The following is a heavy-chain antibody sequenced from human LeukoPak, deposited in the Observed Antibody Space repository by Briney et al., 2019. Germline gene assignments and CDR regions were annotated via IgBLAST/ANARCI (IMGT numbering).Heavy chain of an antibody. CDR1: GVSFSGYY. J-gene: IGHJ2*01. V-gene: IGHV4-34*01. CDR3: ARGMTAYWYFDL. D-gene: IGHD2-21*02. Sequence: SETLSLTCAVYGVSFSGYYWSWIRQPPGKGLEWIGEINHSGSTNYNPSLKSRVTISVDTSKNQFSLKLSSVTAADTAVYYCARGMTAYWYFDLWGRGTLVTVSS. CDR2: INHSGST.